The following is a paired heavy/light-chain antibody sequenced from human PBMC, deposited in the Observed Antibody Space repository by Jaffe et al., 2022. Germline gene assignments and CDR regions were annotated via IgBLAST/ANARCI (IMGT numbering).Light chain of an antibody. CDR3: CSYAGGSTPNWV. V-gene: IGLV2-23*01. J-gene: IGLJ3*02. CDR2: EGS. CDR1: SSDVGSYNL. Sequence: QSALTQPASVSGSPGQSITISCTGTSSDVGSYNLVSWYQQYPGKAPKLMIYEGSKRPSGVSNRFSGSRSGNTASLTISGLQAEDEADYYCCSYAGGSTPNWVFGGGTKLTVL.
Heavy chain of an antibody. Sequence: EVQLVESGGGLVQPGGSLSLSCAASGLTVSSNYMSWVRQAPGKGLEWVSVLYSDDSTYYADSVKGRFTISRDNSKNTLYFQMNSLRPEDTAVYYCAILSGRYFKGDYWGQGTLVTVSS. CDR2: LYSDDST. V-gene: IGHV3-66*02. D-gene: IGHD1-26*01. CDR3: AILSGRYFKGDY. CDR1: GLTVSSNY. J-gene: IGHJ4*02.